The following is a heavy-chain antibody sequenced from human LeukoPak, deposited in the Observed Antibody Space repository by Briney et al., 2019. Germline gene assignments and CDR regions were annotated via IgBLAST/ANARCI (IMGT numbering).Heavy chain of an antibody. V-gene: IGHV1-2*02. Sequence: GASVKVSCKASGYTFTLYYMHWVRQAPGQGLEWMGWINPNSGDTNYAQKLRGRVTMTRDTSITTAYMDLSRLRSDDTAVYYCVLQNRITISSRDYWGQGTLVTVSS. J-gene: IGHJ4*02. CDR3: VLQNRITISSRDY. CDR2: INPNSGDT. D-gene: IGHD3-3*01. CDR1: GYTFTLYY.